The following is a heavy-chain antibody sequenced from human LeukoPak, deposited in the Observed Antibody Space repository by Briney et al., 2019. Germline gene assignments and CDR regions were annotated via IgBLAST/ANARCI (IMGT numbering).Heavy chain of an antibody. CDR1: GYTLTAYS. CDR2: INPNSGGA. D-gene: IGHD3-10*01. J-gene: IGHJ3*02. V-gene: IGHV1-2*02. CDR3: ARDLDYYGSGSFFNI. Sequence: GASVKVSCKASGYTLTAYSMHWARQAPGQGLEWMGWINPNSGGANYAQKFQGRVTMTRDTSITTAYMELSRLRSDDTAVYYCARDLDYYGSGSFFNIWGQGTMVTVSS.